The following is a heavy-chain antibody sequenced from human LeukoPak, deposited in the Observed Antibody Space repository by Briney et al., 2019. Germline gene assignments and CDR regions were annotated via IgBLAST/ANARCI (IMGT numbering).Heavy chain of an antibody. Sequence: RRSLSLSCAASGFTFSNYALHWVRQAPGKGLEWVALIFSDGTNKYYADSVKGRFTISRDNSKNTLYLQMNSLRPDDTALYYCARIDSGTWAKPMHFDYWGQGTLVTVSS. V-gene: IGHV3-30*04. CDR1: GFTFSNYA. D-gene: IGHD5-12*01. CDR2: IFSDGTNK. J-gene: IGHJ4*02. CDR3: ARIDSGTWAKPMHFDY.